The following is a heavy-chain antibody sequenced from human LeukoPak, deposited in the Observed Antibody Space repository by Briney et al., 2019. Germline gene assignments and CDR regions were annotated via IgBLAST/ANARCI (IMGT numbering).Heavy chain of an antibody. CDR1: GFTFSSYA. D-gene: IGHD2-15*01. CDR2: ISDTGNT. V-gene: IGHV3-23*01. J-gene: IGHJ4*02. CDR3: AKAPVTTCRGAFCYPFDY. Sequence: GGSLRLSCAASGFTFSSYAMSWVRQAPGKGLEWVSAISDTGNTYYADSVKGRFTISRDSSKNTLFLQMNRLRPEDAAVYYCAKAPVTTCRGAFCYPFDYWGLGTLVTVSS.